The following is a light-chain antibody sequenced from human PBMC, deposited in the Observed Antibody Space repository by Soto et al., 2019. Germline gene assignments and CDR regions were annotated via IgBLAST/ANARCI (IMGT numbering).Light chain of an antibody. CDR2: EAS. Sequence: DIVLTQSPATLSLSPGERATLSCSASHSVSTYLVWYQQKPGQAPRLLIYEASNRSTAIPARFSGSGSGTDFTPAISSLEPEYFAVYYCQPRSNCPTFGQGTRLEIK. V-gene: IGKV3-11*01. CDR1: HSVSTY. CDR3: QPRSNCPT. J-gene: IGKJ5*01.